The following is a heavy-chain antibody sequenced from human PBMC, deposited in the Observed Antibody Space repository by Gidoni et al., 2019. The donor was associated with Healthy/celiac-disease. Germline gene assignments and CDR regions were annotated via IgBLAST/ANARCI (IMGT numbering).Heavy chain of an antibody. Sequence: QVQLVQSGAEVKTPGSSVQVSCKASGGTFSGYAISWVRQAPGQGLEWMGGIIPIFGTANYAQKFQGRVTITADESTSTAYMELSSLRSEDTAVYYCANHGYNAIEGHDAFDIWGQGTMVTVSS. CDR1: GGTFSGYA. J-gene: IGHJ3*02. CDR2: IIPIFGTA. CDR3: ANHGYNAIEGHDAFDI. V-gene: IGHV1-69*01. D-gene: IGHD5-12*01.